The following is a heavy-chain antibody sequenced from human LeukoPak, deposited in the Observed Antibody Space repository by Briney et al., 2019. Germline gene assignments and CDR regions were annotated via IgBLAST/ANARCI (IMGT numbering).Heavy chain of an antibody. CDR3: ARHYGGNSGGFDY. CDR1: GYTFAGYY. CDR2: ISPNSGGT. D-gene: IGHD4-23*01. J-gene: IGHJ4*02. V-gene: IGHV1-2*02. Sequence: EASVKVSCKASGYTFAGYYMHWLRQAPGEGLQWMGWISPNSGGTHYAQKFQDRVTMTRDTSISTAFMELNRLRSDDTAVYYCARHYGGNSGGFDYWGQGTLVTVSS.